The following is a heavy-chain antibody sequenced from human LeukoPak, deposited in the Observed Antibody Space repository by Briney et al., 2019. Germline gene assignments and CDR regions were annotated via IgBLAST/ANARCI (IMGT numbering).Heavy chain of an antibody. CDR1: GYTFTSYY. CDR3: ARDRWGSAVLTADNWFDP. D-gene: IGHD3-9*01. Sequence: ASVKVSCKASGYTFTSYYMHLVRQAPGQGLEWIGWIITYNGDTNYAQKFQGSVTMNTDTSTSKAYIGLRSLTSDDTAAYYCARDRWGSAVLTADNWFDPWGQGTLVTVSS. V-gene: IGHV1-18*04. CDR2: IITYNGDT. J-gene: IGHJ5*02.